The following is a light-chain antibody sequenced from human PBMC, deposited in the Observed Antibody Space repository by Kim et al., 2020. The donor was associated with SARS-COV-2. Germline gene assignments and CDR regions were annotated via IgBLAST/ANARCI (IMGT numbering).Light chain of an antibody. J-gene: IGLJ2*01. CDR3: QSYDSSLSGSV. CDR1: SAKIGAGYD. V-gene: IGLV1-40*01. CDR2: GNS. Sequence: QRVTIACTGSSAKIGAGYDVHWYQQLPGTAPKLHIYGNSNRPSGVPDRFSGSKSGTSASLAITGLQAEDEADYYCQSYDSSLSGSVFGGGTQLTVL.